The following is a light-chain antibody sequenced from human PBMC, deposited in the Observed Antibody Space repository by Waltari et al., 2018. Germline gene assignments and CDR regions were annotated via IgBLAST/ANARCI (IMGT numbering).Light chain of an antibody. Sequence: VVLTKSPLFLPVTLGPPASISCRAPESLVHNDGYIYLNLLHQRPGQSPRPLFYKVSNRDFGVPDRFSASGSATDFTLNISRVEADDVGVYFCMQPVRWPPGFGPGTRVDIK. CDR2: KVS. CDR1: ESLVHNDGYIY. V-gene: IGKV2-30*02. J-gene: IGKJ3*01. CDR3: MQPVRWPPG.